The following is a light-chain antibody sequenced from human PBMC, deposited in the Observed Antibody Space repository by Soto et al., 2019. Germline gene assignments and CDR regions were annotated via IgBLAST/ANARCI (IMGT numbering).Light chain of an antibody. Sequence: EIVLTQSPGTLSVSPGERATISCRASQTISSSYLAWYRQKPGQAPSLLIYGTSSRATGIPDRFSGSGSGTDFTLTISRLEPEDSAIYYCRQYGSWTCGQGPKVEIK. CDR1: QTISSSY. CDR2: GTS. J-gene: IGKJ1*01. V-gene: IGKV3-20*01. CDR3: RQYGSWT.